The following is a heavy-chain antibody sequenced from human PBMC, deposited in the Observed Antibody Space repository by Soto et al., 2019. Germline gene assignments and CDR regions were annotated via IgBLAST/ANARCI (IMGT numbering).Heavy chain of an antibody. CDR2: INHTGST. CDR3: ARETYISATGFSWFDP. V-gene: IGHV4-61*08. D-gene: IGHD6-25*01. CDR1: GGSISSGGYY. Sequence: PSETLSLTCAVSGGSISSGGYYWSWIRQPPGKGLEWIGEINHTGSTNYNPSLMSRVTISIDTSKKQLSLKLSSVTAADTAVYYCARETYISATGFSWFDPWGQGTLVTVSS. J-gene: IGHJ5*02.